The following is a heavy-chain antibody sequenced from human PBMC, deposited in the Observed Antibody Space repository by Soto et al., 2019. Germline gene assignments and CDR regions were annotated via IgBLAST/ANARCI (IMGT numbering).Heavy chain of an antibody. CDR3: ARDEGYCSGGSSCSHLGLAY. V-gene: IGHV3-23*01. CDR1: GFTFSSYA. D-gene: IGHD2-15*01. Sequence: PGGSLRLSCAASGFTFSSYAMSWVRQAPGKGLEWVSAISGSGGSTYYADSVKGRFTISRDNSKNTLYLQMGSLRAEDMAVYYCARDEGYCSGGSSCSHLGLAYWGQGTLVTVSS. CDR2: ISGSGGST. J-gene: IGHJ4*02.